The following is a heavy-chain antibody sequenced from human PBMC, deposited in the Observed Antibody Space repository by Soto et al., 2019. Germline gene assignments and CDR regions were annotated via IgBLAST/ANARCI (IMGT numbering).Heavy chain of an antibody. Sequence: EVQLVESGGGLVQPGGSLRLSCAASGFTFSSYWMHWVRQAPGKGLVRVSRINSDGSSTSYADSVKGRFTISRDNAKNTLYLQMNSLRAEDTAVYYCARESVVVVPAATRPYYYYYMDVWGKGTTVTVSS. V-gene: IGHV3-74*01. CDR3: ARESVVVVPAATRPYYYYYMDV. CDR2: INSDGSST. D-gene: IGHD2-2*01. CDR1: GFTFSSYW. J-gene: IGHJ6*03.